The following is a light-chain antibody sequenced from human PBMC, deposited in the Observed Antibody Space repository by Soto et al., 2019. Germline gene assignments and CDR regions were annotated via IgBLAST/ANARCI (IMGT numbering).Light chain of an antibody. V-gene: IGLV1-44*01. Sequence: QSVLTQPPSASGTPGQRVTISCSGSSSNIESNTVNWYQQFPGTAPKLLIYSNNQRPSGVPDRISGSKSGTSASLAISGLQSEDEADYYCAAWDDSLNGYVFGTGTKLTVL. CDR2: SNN. CDR3: AAWDDSLNGYV. CDR1: SSNIESNT. J-gene: IGLJ1*01.